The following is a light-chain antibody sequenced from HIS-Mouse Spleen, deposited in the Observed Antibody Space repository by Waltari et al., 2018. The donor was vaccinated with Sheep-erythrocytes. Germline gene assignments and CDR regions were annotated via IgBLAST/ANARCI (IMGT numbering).Light chain of an antibody. V-gene: IGKV3-20*01. Sequence: SVLTQSPGPLSLFPGEKATLSLRASQIVISSYLAWYQQNPGQAPRPLIYGAYSRATGIPDRYSGSGSGTDFTLTISRLEPEDFAVYYCQQYGSSPTFGQGTKLEIK. J-gene: IGKJ2*01. CDR1: QIVISSY. CDR3: QQYGSSPT. CDR2: GAY.